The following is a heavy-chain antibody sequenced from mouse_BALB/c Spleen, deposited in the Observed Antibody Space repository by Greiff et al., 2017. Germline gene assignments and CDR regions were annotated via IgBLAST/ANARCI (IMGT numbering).Heavy chain of an antibody. CDR3: ASTTVEGAWFAY. J-gene: IGHJ3*01. CDR2: ISYSGST. V-gene: IGHV3-2*02. CDR1: GYSITSDYA. D-gene: IGHD1-1*01. Sequence: EVKLMESGPGLVKPSQSLSLTCTVTGYSITSDYAWNWIRQFPGNKLEWMGYISYSGSTSYNPSLKSRISITRDTSKNQFFLQLNSVTTEDTATYYCASTTVEGAWFAYWGQGTLVTVSA.